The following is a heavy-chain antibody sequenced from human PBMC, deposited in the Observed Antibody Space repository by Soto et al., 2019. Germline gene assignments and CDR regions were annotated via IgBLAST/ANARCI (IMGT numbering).Heavy chain of an antibody. V-gene: IGHV4-59*01. Sequence: SETLSLTCTVSGGSMRNYFWTWIRQPPGKGLEWIGYIHYSGTTSFFPSYNPSLRSRVTISEDTSKNQFSLKLLSVATADTAVYFCAAGEASSRNLAPYYLDFWGQGTLVTVSS. D-gene: IGHD6-13*01. J-gene: IGHJ4*02. CDR3: AAGEASSRNLAPYYLDF. CDR1: GGSMRNYF. CDR2: IHYSGTT.